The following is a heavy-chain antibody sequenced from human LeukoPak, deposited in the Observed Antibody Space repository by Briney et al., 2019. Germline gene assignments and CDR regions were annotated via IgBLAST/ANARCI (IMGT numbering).Heavy chain of an antibody. V-gene: IGHV3-33*08. CDR3: ESPSGVVGAAFDY. Sequence: PGRSLRLSCAASGFIFSSYGMHWVRQAPGKGLEWVAVIWYDGSNKYYADSVKGRFTISRDNSKNTLYLQMNSLRAEDTAVYYCESPSGVVGAAFDYWGQGTLVTVSS. CDR2: IWYDGSNK. J-gene: IGHJ4*02. D-gene: IGHD1-26*01. CDR1: GFIFSSYG.